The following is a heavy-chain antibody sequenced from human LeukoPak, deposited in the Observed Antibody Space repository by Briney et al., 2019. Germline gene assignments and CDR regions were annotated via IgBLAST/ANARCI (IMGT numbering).Heavy chain of an antibody. CDR3: EKGGGD. Sequence: PGGSLRLSCSASGFTIGAYDMHWARQAPGKGPEFLSVISGNGDNIQYADSVKGRFTVSRDNSKNTLYLQMSSLRPEDTAVYYCEKGGGDWGQGTLVTVAS. CDR2: ISGNGDNI. V-gene: IGHV3-64D*09. CDR1: GFTIGAYD. J-gene: IGHJ4*02.